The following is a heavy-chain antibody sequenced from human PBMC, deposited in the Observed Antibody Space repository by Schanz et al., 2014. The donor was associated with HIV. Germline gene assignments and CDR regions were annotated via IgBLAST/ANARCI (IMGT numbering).Heavy chain of an antibody. V-gene: IGHV4-34*01. Sequence: QVQVQQTGAGLLKPSETLTLTCVVYGGSFSGHYWSWIRQSPEKGLEWIGDISHTGITNYNPSLESRVTISMDTSKNQFSLKLNSATAADTATYYCARGPWAGSGSYPLDYWGQGTLVTVSS. CDR1: GGSFSGHY. D-gene: IGHD3-10*01. J-gene: IGHJ4*02. CDR2: ISHTGIT. CDR3: ARGPWAGSGSYPLDY.